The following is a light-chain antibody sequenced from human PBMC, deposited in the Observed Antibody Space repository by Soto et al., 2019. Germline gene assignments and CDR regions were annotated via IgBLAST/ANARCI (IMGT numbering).Light chain of an antibody. V-gene: IGKV3-11*01. CDR2: DAS. J-gene: IGKJ5*01. CDR3: QQRSNWPPT. Sequence: EILLPQSPVTLSLSPGERATLSCRASQSVRSYLAWFQQKPGQAPRLLFYDASKRATGIPARFSGSGSGTDFTLTISSLEPEDFAVYYCQQRSNWPPTFGQGTRLEIK. CDR1: QSVRSY.